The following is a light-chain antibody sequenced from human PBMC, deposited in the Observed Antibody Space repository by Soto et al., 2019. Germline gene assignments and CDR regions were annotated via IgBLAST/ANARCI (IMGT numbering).Light chain of an antibody. Sequence: EIVMTQSPATLSVSPGGGATLSCRASQSVGINLAWYQQKPGQVPRVVVYGASTRATGIPDRFSGSGSGTDFTLTISRLEPEDFAVYYCQQYGSSPALGGGTKVDIK. CDR1: QSVGIN. J-gene: IGKJ4*01. CDR2: GAS. V-gene: IGKV3-20*01. CDR3: QQYGSSPA.